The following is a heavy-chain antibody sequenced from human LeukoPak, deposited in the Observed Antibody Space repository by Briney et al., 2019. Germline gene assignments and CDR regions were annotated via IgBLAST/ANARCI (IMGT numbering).Heavy chain of an antibody. CDR2: ISSNGGST. V-gene: IGHV3-64*01. J-gene: IGHJ4*02. D-gene: IGHD6-19*01. CDR1: GFTFSSYA. CDR3: ARDMAGPSDY. Sequence: GSLRLSCAASGFTFSSYAMHWVRQAPGKGLEYVSAISSNGGSTYYANSVKGRFTISRDNSKNTLYLQMGSLRAEDMAVYYCARDMAGPSDYWGQGTLVTVSP.